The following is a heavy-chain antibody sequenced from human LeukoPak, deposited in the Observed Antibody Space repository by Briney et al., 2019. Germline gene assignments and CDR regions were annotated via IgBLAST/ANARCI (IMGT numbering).Heavy chain of an antibody. CDR2: ISGSGGST. J-gene: IGHJ3*02. Sequence: GGSLRLSCAASGFTFSSYAMSWVRQAPGKGLEWVSAISGSGGSTYYVDSVKGRFTISRDNSKNTLYLQMNSLRAEDTAVYSCARDNYGDYEGTEYKHHDAFDIWGQGTMVTVSS. CDR3: ARDNYGDYEGTEYKHHDAFDI. D-gene: IGHD4-17*01. CDR1: GFTFSSYA. V-gene: IGHV3-23*01.